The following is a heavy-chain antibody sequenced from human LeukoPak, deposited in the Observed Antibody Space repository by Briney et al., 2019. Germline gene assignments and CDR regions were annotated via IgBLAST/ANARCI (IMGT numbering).Heavy chain of an antibody. CDR3: ARPRVGTYSYDY. D-gene: IGHD3-10*01. Sequence: SETLSLTCTVPGGSISSSSYYWGWIRQPPGKGLEWIGSIYYSGSTYYNPSLKSRVTISVDTSKNQFSLKLSSVTAADTAVYYCARPRVGTYSYDYWGQGTLVTVSS. V-gene: IGHV4-39*01. CDR2: IYYSGST. J-gene: IGHJ4*02. CDR1: GGSISSSSYY.